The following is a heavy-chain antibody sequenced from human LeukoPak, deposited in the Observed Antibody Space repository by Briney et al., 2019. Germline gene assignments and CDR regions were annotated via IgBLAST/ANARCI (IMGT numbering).Heavy chain of an antibody. CDR2: ISTSGSII. CDR3: ARVYGGNYAFDI. Sequence: GGSLRLSCAASGFTFSDYEMNWVRQAPGKGLEWVSHISTSGSIIHYADSVEGRFTISRDNAKNSLYLQMNSLRAEDTAVYYCARVYGGNYAFDIWGQGTMVTVSS. J-gene: IGHJ3*02. D-gene: IGHD4-23*01. CDR1: GFTFSDYE. V-gene: IGHV3-48*03.